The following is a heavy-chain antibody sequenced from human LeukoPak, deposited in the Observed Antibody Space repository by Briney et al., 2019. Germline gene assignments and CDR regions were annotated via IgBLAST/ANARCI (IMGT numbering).Heavy chain of an antibody. CDR3: AGGTMITVTYYFDY. Sequence: SETLSLTCAVYGGSFSGYYWSWIRQPPGKGLEWIGEINHSGSTNYNPSLKSRVTISVDTSKNQFSLKLSSVTAADTAVYYCAGGTMITVTYYFDYWGQGTLVTVSS. D-gene: IGHD4-17*01. CDR2: INHSGST. CDR1: GGSFSGYY. J-gene: IGHJ4*02. V-gene: IGHV4-34*01.